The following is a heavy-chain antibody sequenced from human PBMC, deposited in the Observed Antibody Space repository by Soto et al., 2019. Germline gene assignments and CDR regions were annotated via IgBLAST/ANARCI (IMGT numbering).Heavy chain of an antibody. CDR2: IDPGDSET. CDR1: GYTFTAYW. V-gene: IGHV5-51*01. CDR3: ARQLTAAADIDY. D-gene: IGHD6-13*01. J-gene: IGHJ4*02. Sequence: GESLKISCNGSGYTFTAYWIAWVRQMPGKGLEWMGIIDPGDSETRYSPSFPGQVTMSADKSITTAYLQMTSLKASDTAMYYCARQLTAAADIDYWGQGTQVTVSS.